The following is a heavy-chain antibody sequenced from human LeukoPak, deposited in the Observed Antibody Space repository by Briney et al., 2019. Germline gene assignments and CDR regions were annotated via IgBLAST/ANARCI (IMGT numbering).Heavy chain of an antibody. V-gene: IGHV4-31*03. J-gene: IGHJ4*02. CDR3: ARGGGSSSWYDY. CDR2: IYYSGST. Sequence: SETLSLTCTVSGGSISSGGYYWSWIRQHPGKGLEWIRYIYYSGSTYYNPSLKSRVTISVDTSKNQFSLKLSSVTAADTAVYYCARGGGSSSWYDYWGQETLVTVSS. CDR1: GGSISSGGYY. D-gene: IGHD6-13*01.